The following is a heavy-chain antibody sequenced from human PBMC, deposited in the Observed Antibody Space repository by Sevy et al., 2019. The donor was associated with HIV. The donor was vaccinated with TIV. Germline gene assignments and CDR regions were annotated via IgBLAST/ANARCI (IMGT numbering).Heavy chain of an antibody. CDR2: IYSGGST. D-gene: IGHD3-22*01. CDR3: ARGLGAGDYYDSSGYYSDDAFDI. Sequence: GGSLRLSCVASGFTVSSNYMSWVRQAPGKGLEWVSVIYSGGSTYYADSVKGRFTISRDNSKNTLYLQMNSLRAEDTAVYYCARGLGAGDYYDSSGYYSDDAFDIWGQGTMVTV. CDR1: GFTVSSNY. J-gene: IGHJ3*02. V-gene: IGHV3-53*01.